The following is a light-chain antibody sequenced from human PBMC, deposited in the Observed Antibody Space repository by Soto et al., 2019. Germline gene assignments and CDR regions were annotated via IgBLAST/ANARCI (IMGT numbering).Light chain of an antibody. V-gene: IGKV1-5*01. CDR3: QQYNTYSPWA. CDR2: DAS. CDR1: QSIGNR. Sequence: DIQMTQSPSTLSASVGDRVTFTCRASQSIGNRLAWYQQKPGKAPKFLIYDASSLQSGVPLRFSGSGSGTEFTLTISSLQPDDFATYYCQQYNTYSPWAFGQGTKVDI. J-gene: IGKJ1*01.